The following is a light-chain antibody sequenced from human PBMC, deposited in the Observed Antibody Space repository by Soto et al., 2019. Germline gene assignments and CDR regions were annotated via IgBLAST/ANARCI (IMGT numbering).Light chain of an antibody. CDR3: QQYDNAPPT. CDR1: QSVGRNY. V-gene: IGKV3-20*01. CDR2: RIS. J-gene: IGKJ1*01. Sequence: EIVLTQSPGTLSLSPGERATLSCRASQSVGRNYLAWYQQKPGQAPRLLIHRISTRATGIPDRFSGSGSATDFTLTISRLEPEDFAVYYCQQYDNAPPTSGQGTRVEIK.